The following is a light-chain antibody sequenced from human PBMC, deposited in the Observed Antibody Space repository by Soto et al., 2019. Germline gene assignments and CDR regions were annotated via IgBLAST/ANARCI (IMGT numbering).Light chain of an antibody. Sequence: QSALTQPASVSGSPGQSITISCTGTSSDVGGYNYVSRYQQHPGKAPKLMIYDVSNRPSGVSNRFSGSKSGNTASLTISGLQAEDEADYDCSSYTSSSTYVFGTGTKVTVL. V-gene: IGLV2-14*01. CDR3: SSYTSSSTYV. J-gene: IGLJ1*01. CDR2: DVS. CDR1: SSDVGGYNY.